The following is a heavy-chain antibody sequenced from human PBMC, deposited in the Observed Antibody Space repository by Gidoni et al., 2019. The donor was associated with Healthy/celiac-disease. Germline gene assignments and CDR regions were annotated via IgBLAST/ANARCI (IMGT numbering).Heavy chain of an antibody. J-gene: IGHJ4*02. CDR3: AKDGRGCSGGSCYDN. V-gene: IGHV3-9*01. CDR1: GFTFDDYA. Sequence: EVQLVESGGGLVQPGRSLRLSCAASGFTFDDYAMHWVRQAPGKGLEWVSGISWNSGSIGYADSVKGRFTISRDNAKNSLYLQMNSLRAEDTALYYCAKDGRGCSGGSCYDNWGQGTLVTVSS. CDR2: ISWNSGSI. D-gene: IGHD2-15*01.